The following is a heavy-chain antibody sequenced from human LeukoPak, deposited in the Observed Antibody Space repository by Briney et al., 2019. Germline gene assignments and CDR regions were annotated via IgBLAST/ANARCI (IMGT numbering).Heavy chain of an antibody. D-gene: IGHD3-3*01. CDR3: TIFGVVITHPNWFDP. J-gene: IGHJ5*02. CDR2: IRYDGSNK. CDR1: GFTFSSYG. V-gene: IGHV3-30*02. Sequence: PGGSLRLSCAASGFTFSSYGMHWVRQAPGKGLEWVAFIRYDGSNKYYADSVKGRFTISRDNSKNTLYLQMNSLRAEDTAVYYCTIFGVVITHPNWFDPWGQGTLVTVSS.